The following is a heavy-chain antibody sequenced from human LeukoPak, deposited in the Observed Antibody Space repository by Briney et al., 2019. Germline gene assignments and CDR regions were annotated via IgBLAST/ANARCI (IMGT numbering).Heavy chain of an antibody. J-gene: IGHJ4*02. D-gene: IGHD7-27*01. V-gene: IGHV1-69*05. Sequence: ASAKVSCKASGGTFSSYAISWVRQAPGQGLEWMGRIIPIFGTANYAQKFQGRVTITTDESTSTAYMELSSLRSEDTAVYYCARDPLANWGNHDYWGQGTLVTVSS. CDR1: GGTFSSYA. CDR2: IIPIFGTA. CDR3: ARDPLANWGNHDY.